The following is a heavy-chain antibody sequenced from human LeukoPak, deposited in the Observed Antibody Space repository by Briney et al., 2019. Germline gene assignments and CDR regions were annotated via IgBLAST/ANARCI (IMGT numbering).Heavy chain of an antibody. Sequence: PSETLSLTCTVSGGSISSGGYYWNWLRQHPGKGLEWIGYIYYTGNTYYNTSLKSRVTISVDTSKNQFSLKLSSVTAADTAVYYCARRNYFDSSGYVTGFDPWGQGTLVTVSS. CDR3: ARRNYFDSSGYVTGFDP. CDR1: GGSISSGGYY. V-gene: IGHV4-31*03. D-gene: IGHD3-22*01. J-gene: IGHJ5*02. CDR2: IYYTGNT.